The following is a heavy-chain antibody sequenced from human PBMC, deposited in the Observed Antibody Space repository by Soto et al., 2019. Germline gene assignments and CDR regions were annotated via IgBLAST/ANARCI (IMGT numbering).Heavy chain of an antibody. CDR3: ARDLGYYDSSGYFDY. V-gene: IGHV3-11*01. J-gene: IGHJ4*02. CDR2: ISSSDNII. CDR1: GFTFSDYY. D-gene: IGHD3-22*01. Sequence: QVQLVESGGGLVKPGGSLRLSCAASGFTFSDYYISWIRQAPGKGLEWVSYISSSDNIIYYADSVKGRFTISRDNAKNSLYLQVNSLRAEDTAVYYCARDLGYYDSSGYFDYWGQGTLVTVSS.